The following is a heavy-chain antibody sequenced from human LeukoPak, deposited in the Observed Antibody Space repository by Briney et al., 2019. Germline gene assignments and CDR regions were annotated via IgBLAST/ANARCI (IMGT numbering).Heavy chain of an antibody. V-gene: IGHV3-15*07. CDR1: GFTFGNAW. J-gene: IGHJ5*02. D-gene: IGHD3-22*01. CDR2: IRSNSDGGTI. Sequence: SGGSLRLSCATSGFTFGNAWMNWVRQAPGKGLEWVGRIRSNSDGGTIDYAAPVKGRFTLSRDDSKTTLYLQMNSLQTEDTAVYYCATDFYDSTWGQGTLVTVSS. CDR3: ATDFYDST.